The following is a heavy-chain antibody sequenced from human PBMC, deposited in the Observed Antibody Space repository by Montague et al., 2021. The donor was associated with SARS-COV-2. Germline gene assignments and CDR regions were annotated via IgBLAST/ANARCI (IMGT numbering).Heavy chain of an antibody. CDR2: IHSAGRRS. V-gene: IGHV3-23*03. CDR1: GFTFSGSP. CDR3: AKVGDIMAGFSLVNLDH. Sequence: SLRLSCAASGFTFSGSPMSWVRQTPGEGLEWVSVIHSAGRRSYYGHSVEGRFTISRDNSKNTVYLQMNNLRAEDTAVYYCAKVGDIMAGFSLVNLDHWGQGILVIVSS. D-gene: IGHD3-9*01. J-gene: IGHJ4*02.